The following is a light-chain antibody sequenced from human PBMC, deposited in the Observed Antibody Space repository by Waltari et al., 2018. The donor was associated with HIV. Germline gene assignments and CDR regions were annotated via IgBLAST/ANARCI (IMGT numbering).Light chain of an antibody. CDR2: DAS. Sequence: EIVLTQSPATLPLSPGERATLSCRASQSVSSSLAWYQQRPGQAPRPLSSDASKSATGTPARFSGGGSGADFTLTISRLEPEDFAVYYCQQRNNAGLTFGGGTKVEIK. V-gene: IGKV3-11*01. J-gene: IGKJ4*01. CDR1: QSVSSS. CDR3: QQRNNAGLT.